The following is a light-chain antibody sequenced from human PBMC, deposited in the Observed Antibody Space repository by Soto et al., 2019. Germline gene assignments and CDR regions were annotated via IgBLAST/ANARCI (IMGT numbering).Light chain of an antibody. CDR1: SSDVGSYNR. CDR3: SSYTSPSTDV. J-gene: IGLJ1*01. CDR2: EVS. Sequence: QSALTQPPSVSGSPGQSVTISCTGTSSDVGSYNRVSWYQQPPGTAPKLMIYEVSNRPSGVPDRFSGSKSGNTASLTISGLQAEDEADYYCSSYTSPSTDVFGTGNKVTVL. V-gene: IGLV2-18*02.